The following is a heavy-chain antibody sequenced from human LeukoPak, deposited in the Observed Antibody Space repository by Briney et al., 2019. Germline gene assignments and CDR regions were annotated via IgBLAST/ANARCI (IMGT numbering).Heavy chain of an antibody. J-gene: IGHJ4*02. CDR1: GGSISSSSYY. V-gene: IGHV4-39*07. Sequence: PSETLSLTCTVSGGSISSSSYYWGWIRQPPGKGLEWIGSIYYSGSTYYNPSLKSRVTISVDTSKNQFSLKLSSVTAADTAVYYCARDSYSSSSEFGIDYWGQGTLVPVSS. CDR3: ARDSYSSSSEFGIDY. D-gene: IGHD6-6*01. CDR2: IYYSGST.